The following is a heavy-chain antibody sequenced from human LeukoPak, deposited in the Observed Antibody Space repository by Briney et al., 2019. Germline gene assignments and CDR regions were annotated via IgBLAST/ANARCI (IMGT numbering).Heavy chain of an antibody. Sequence: GGSLRLSCAASGFPFSSYSMNWVRQAPGRGLEWVSYITSYSSTIYYADSVKGRFTISRDNAENSLYLQMNSLRAEDTAVYYCARDSGTTGEVKFDPWGQGTLVTVSS. CDR3: ARDSGTTGEVKFDP. V-gene: IGHV3-48*01. CDR2: ITSYSSTI. J-gene: IGHJ5*02. CDR1: GFPFSSYS. D-gene: IGHD3-10*01.